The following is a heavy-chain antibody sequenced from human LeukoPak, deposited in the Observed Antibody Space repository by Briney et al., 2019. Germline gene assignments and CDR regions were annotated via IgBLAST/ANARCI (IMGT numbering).Heavy chain of an antibody. CDR1: GGSFSGYY. CDR2: INHSGST. Sequence: PSETLSLTCAVYGGSFSGYYWSWIRQPPGKGLEWIGEINHSGSTNYNPSLKGRVTISVDTSKNQFSLKLSSVTAADTAVYYCARGPERYFDWLLDYYYYMDVWGKGTTVTVSS. J-gene: IGHJ6*03. V-gene: IGHV4-34*01. D-gene: IGHD3-9*01. CDR3: ARGPERYFDWLLDYYYYMDV.